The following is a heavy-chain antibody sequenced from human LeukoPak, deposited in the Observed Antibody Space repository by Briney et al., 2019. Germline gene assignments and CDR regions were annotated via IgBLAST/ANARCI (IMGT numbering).Heavy chain of an antibody. V-gene: IGHV1-18*04. Sequence: ASVKVSCKASGYTFTAYYIHWVRQAPGQGLEWMGWVSAYNGDTNYAQNLQGRVTMTADTSTSTAYMELRSLRSDDTAVYYCSRDLMYYYASGSYSDTFDIWGQGTMVTVSS. D-gene: IGHD3-22*01. J-gene: IGHJ3*02. CDR2: VSAYNGDT. CDR1: GYTFTAYY. CDR3: SRDLMYYYASGSYSDTFDI.